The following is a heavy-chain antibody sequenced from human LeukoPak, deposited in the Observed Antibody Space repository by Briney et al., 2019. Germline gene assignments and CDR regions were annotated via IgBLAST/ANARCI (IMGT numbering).Heavy chain of an antibody. CDR2: IRSKTYGGTT. J-gene: IGHJ4*02. CDR1: GFTFGDYP. Sequence: GGSLRLSCTGSGFTFGDYPMSWVRQAPGKGLEWVGFIRSKTYGGTTEYAASVKGRFTISRDDSKSIAYLQMNSLKTEDTAVYYCSRGFWGEVVVAGTLLFYWGQGTLVTVSS. D-gene: IGHD2-15*01. CDR3: SRGFWGEVVVAGTLLFY. V-gene: IGHV3-49*04.